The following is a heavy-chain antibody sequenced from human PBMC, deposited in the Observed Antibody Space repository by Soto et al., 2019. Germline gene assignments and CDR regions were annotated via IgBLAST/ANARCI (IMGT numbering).Heavy chain of an antibody. J-gene: IGHJ4*02. CDR2: IYYSGST. CDR1: GGSISNHY. V-gene: IGHV4-59*11. CDR3: ARGPNY. Sequence: QVQLQESGPTLVKPSETLSLTCSVSGGSISNHYWNWIRQPPGKGLEWIGYIYYSGSTNYNPSLKSRVTISVDTSKNQFSLRLTSVTAADTAVYYCARGPNYWGQGILVTVSS.